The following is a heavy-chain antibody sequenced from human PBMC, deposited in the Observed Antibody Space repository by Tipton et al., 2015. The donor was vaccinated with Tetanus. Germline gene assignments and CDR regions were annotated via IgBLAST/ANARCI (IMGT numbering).Heavy chain of an antibody. CDR1: GFTFGDYA. Sequence: SLRLSCTASGFTFGDYAMSWVRQAPGKGLEWVGFIRSKAYGGTTEYAASVKGRFTISRDDSKSIAYLQMNSLKTEDTAVYYCTRDRIWDDSEVPPWGQGTLVTVSS. V-gene: IGHV3-49*04. CDR2: IRSKAYGGTT. CDR3: TRDRIWDDSEVPP. J-gene: IGHJ5*02. D-gene: IGHD3-3*01.